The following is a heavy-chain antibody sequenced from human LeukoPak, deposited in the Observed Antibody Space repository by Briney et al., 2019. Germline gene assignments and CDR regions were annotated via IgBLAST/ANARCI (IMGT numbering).Heavy chain of an antibody. J-gene: IGHJ4*02. Sequence: GASVKVSCKASGYTFTSYYMHWVRQAPGQGLEWMGVIYPSGGSTSYAQKFQVRVTMTRDMSTSTVYMELSSLRSEDTAVYYCASRWWTGTTTFDYWGQGTLVTVSS. CDR2: IYPSGGST. D-gene: IGHD1-1*01. CDR3: ASRWWTGTTTFDY. CDR1: GYTFTSYY. V-gene: IGHV1-46*01.